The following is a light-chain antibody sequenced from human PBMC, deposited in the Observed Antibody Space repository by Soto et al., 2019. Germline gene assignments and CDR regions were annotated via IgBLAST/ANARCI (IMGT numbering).Light chain of an antibody. CDR3: QQYNNWPIT. J-gene: IGKJ5*01. V-gene: IGKV3D-15*01. Sequence: EIVMTQSPATLSLSPGERATLSCRASQSVSNNLAWYQQKPGQAPRLLIYGASTRATGIPARFSGSGSGTEFTLTISSLHSEDFAVYYCQQYNNWPITFGQGTRLEIK. CDR2: GAS. CDR1: QSVSNN.